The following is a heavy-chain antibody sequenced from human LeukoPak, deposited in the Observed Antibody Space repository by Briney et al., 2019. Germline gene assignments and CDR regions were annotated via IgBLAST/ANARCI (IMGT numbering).Heavy chain of an antibody. J-gene: IGHJ4*02. CDR2: ISYSGST. V-gene: IGHV4-59*01. Sequence: SETLSLTCTVSGGSITGYYWSWIRQPPGKGLEWIGYISYSGSTNYNPSLKSRVTISVDTSKNQFSLKLSSVTAADTAVYYCARESGHRTLDYWGQGTLVTVSS. CDR1: GGSITGYY. D-gene: IGHD1-7*01. CDR3: ARESGHRTLDY.